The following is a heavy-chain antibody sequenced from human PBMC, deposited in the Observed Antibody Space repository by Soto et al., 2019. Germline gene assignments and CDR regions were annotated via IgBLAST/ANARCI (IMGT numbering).Heavy chain of an antibody. V-gene: IGHV4-39*01. CDR1: GGSISSSSYY. CDR2: IYYSGST. Sequence: QLQLQESGPGLVKPSETLSLTCTVSGGSISSSSYYWGWIRQPPGKGLEWIGSIYYSGSTYYNPSLKSRVTISVDPSKNQFSLKLSSVTAADTAVYYCARSGRIVVAVGYYYGMDVWGQGTTVTVSS. CDR3: ARSGRIVVAVGYYYGMDV. J-gene: IGHJ6*02. D-gene: IGHD2-21*01.